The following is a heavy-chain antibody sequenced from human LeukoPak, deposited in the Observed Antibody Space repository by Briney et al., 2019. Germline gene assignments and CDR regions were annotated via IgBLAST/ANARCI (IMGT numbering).Heavy chain of an antibody. Sequence: PGGSLRLSCAASGFTFSSYSMNWVRQPPGKGLEWIGYIYYSGSTYYNPSLKSRVTISVDTSKNQFSLKLSSVTAADTAVYYCARGSSSTSCYDYWGQGTLVTVSS. CDR3: ARGSSSTSCYDY. J-gene: IGHJ4*02. CDR2: IYYSGST. CDR1: GFTFSSYS. D-gene: IGHD2-2*01. V-gene: IGHV4-59*06.